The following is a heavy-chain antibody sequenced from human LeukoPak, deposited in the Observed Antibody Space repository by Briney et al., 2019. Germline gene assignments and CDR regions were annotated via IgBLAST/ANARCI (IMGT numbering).Heavy chain of an antibody. CDR1: GGSISSYY. V-gene: IGHV4-4*07. CDR2: IYTSGST. Sequence: KTSETLSLTCTDSGGSISSYYWSWIRQPAGKGLEWIGRIYTSGSTNYNPSLKSRVTMSVDTSKNQFSLKLSSVTAADTAVYYCARARSGGSYHIVDYWGQGTLVTVSS. CDR3: ARARSGGSYHIVDY. D-gene: IGHD1-26*01. J-gene: IGHJ4*02.